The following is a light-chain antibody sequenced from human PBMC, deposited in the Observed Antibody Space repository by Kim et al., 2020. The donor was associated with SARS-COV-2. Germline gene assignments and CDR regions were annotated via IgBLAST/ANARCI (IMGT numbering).Light chain of an antibody. V-gene: IGLV3-1*01. CDR2: NDS. CDR1: RLGDKY. Sequence: VTPGQTARITCSGDRLGDKYAAWYQQKPGQSPVLVIYNDSRRPSGIPERFSGSNSGNTATLTISGTQAIDEADYYCQAWDNNNGVFGGGTKLAVL. J-gene: IGLJ3*02. CDR3: QAWDNNNGV.